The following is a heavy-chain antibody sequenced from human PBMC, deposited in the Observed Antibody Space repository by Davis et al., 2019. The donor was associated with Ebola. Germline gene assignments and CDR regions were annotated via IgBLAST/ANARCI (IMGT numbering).Heavy chain of an antibody. CDR3: ARGPWWWAIVGATHNDY. CDR2: IIPILGIA. Sequence: AASVKVSCKASGGTFSSYAISWVRQAPGQGLEWMGRIIPILGIANYAQKFQGRVTMTTDTSTSTAYMELRSLRSDDTAVYYCARGPWWWAIVGATHNDYWGQGTLVTVSS. J-gene: IGHJ4*02. CDR1: GGTFSSYA. V-gene: IGHV1-69*04. D-gene: IGHD1-26*01.